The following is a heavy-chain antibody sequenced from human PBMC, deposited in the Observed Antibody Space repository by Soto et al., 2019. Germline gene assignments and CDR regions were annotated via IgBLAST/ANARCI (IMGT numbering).Heavy chain of an antibody. J-gene: IGHJ4*02. CDR2: ISTSIDAT. CDR3: AKDRTVAARNFDY. V-gene: IGHV3-23*01. CDR1: GFAFSNYA. Sequence: GGTLRLSCAASGFAFSNYAMHWVRQAPGKGLEWVSSISTSIDATYYADSVKGRFTISRDDSKNTLYLQMNSLRAEDSAVYYCAKDRTVAARNFDYWGQGTQVTVSS. D-gene: IGHD6-6*01.